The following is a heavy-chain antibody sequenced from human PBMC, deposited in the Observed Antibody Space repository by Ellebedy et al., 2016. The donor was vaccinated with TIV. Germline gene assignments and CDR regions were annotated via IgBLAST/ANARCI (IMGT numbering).Heavy chain of an antibody. V-gene: IGHV3-48*03. Sequence: GESLKISCAASGFTFSTYDMSWVRQAPGKGLEWVSYISDSGRSIYYADSVKGRFTISRDNAKNSLYLQMNNLRAEDTAVYYCAAQRGYYDKSDYYFVDYWGQGTLVTVSS. CDR2: ISDSGRSI. D-gene: IGHD3-22*01. CDR1: GFTFSTYD. CDR3: AAQRGYYDKSDYYFVDY. J-gene: IGHJ4*02.